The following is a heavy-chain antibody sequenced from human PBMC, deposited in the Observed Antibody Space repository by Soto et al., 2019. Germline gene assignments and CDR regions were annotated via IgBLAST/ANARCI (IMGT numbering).Heavy chain of an antibody. CDR1: GFTVSSNY. CDR2: IYRGGST. J-gene: IGHJ6*02. Sequence: GVALRLSRAASGFTVSSNYMSWVRQAPSRWLERVSVIYRGGSTYYADSVKGRFTISRDNAKNSLYLQMNSLRAEDTAVYYCARDLADTAMVGDYYGIDVWGQGTTVTVSS. D-gene: IGHD5-18*01. CDR3: ARDLADTAMVGDYYGIDV. V-gene: IGHV3-53*01.